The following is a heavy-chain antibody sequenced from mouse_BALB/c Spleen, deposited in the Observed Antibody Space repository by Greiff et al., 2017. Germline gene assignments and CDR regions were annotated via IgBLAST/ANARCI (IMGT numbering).Heavy chain of an antibody. CDR3: ARWRGNRSFDD. Sequence: EVQLQQSGGGLVQPGGSRKLSCAASGFTFSSFGMHWVRQAPEKGLEWVAYISSGSSTIYYADTVKGRFTISRDNPKNTLFLQMTSLRSEDTAMYYCARWRGNRSFDDWGQGTTLTVSS. V-gene: IGHV5-17*02. D-gene: IGHD2-1*01. J-gene: IGHJ2*01. CDR1: GFTFSSFG. CDR2: ISSGSSTI.